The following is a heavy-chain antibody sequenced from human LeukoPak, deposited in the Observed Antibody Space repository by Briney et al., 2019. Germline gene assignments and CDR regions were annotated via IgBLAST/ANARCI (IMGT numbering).Heavy chain of an antibody. D-gene: IGHD2-2*01. V-gene: IGHV5-51*01. CDR1: GYSFTSYW. J-gene: IGHJ6*03. CDR3: ARRYCSSISCYYMDV. Sequence: GESLKISCKGSGYSFTSYWIGWVRQMPGKGLEWMGIIYPGDSDTTYSPSFQGQVTISADKSISTAYLQWSSLKASDTAMYYCARRYCSSISCYYMDVWGKGTTVTVSS. CDR2: IYPGDSDT.